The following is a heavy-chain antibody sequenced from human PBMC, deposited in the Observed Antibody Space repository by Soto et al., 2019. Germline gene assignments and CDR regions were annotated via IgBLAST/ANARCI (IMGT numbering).Heavy chain of an antibody. Sequence: QVQLVQSGAEVKKPGASVTVSCKASGYSFANYTLHWVRQAPGQGRAWMGWLTPDPASTKFSPKFHGRFSITRDKSANPACTQLTSPTSEDTALYYCAGGGGYYGSGAYYRGYFDHWGLGTLVAVSS. J-gene: IGHJ4*02. CDR1: GYSFANYT. D-gene: IGHD3-10*01. CDR2: LTPDPAST. CDR3: AGGGGYYGSGAYYRGYFDH. V-gene: IGHV1-3*01.